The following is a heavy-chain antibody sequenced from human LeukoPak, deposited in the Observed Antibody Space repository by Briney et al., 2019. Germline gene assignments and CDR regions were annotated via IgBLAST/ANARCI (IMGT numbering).Heavy chain of an antibody. J-gene: IGHJ5*02. CDR2: ISGSGDRT. Sequence: GGSLRLSCAASGFTFSSYAMSWVRQAPGKGLEWVSAISGSGDRTYYADSVKGRVTVSRDNSKNTLYLQMNSLRAEDTAVYYCARDQTTRTSGTYYYWFDPWGQGTLVTVSS. V-gene: IGHV3-23*01. D-gene: IGHD1-26*01. CDR1: GFTFSSYA. CDR3: ARDQTTRTSGTYYYWFDP.